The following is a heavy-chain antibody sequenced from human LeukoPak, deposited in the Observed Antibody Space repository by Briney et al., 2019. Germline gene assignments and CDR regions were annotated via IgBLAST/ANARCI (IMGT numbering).Heavy chain of an antibody. J-gene: IGHJ4*02. V-gene: IGHV1-46*01. CDR1: GYTFTSYY. Sequence: GASVKVSCKASGYTFTSYYMHWVRQAPGQGLEWMGIINPSGGSTSHAQKFQGRVTMTRDMSTSTVYMELSSLRSEDTAVYYRARDGYYYDSSGYSDYWGQGTLVTVSS. D-gene: IGHD3-22*01. CDR2: INPSGGST. CDR3: ARDGYYYDSSGYSDY.